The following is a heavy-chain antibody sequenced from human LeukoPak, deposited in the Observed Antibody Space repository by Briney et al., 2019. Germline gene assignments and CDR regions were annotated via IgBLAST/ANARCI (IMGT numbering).Heavy chain of an antibody. CDR1: GFTFRSYA. Sequence: GGSLRLSCAASGFTFRSYAMSWVRQAPGKGLEWVAVIRGNGGGTYYADSVKGRFTISRDNSKSSLYLQMNSLRTEDTALYYCVKDASGWYMIDNWGQGTQVTVAS. V-gene: IGHV3-23*01. CDR2: IRGNGGGT. D-gene: IGHD6-19*01. J-gene: IGHJ4*02. CDR3: VKDASGWYMIDN.